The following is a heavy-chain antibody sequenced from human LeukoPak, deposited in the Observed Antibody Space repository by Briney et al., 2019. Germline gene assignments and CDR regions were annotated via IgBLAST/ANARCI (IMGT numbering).Heavy chain of an antibody. D-gene: IGHD4-17*01. CDR2: INHSGYT. J-gene: IGHJ4*02. CDR3: TRMTTGYDY. V-gene: IGHV4-34*01. CDR1: GVSFNNYY. Sequence: SETLSLTCAVSGVSFNNYYWSWVRQTPGKGLEWIGEINHSGYTNDSPSLKSRVTLSIDTSRRQFSLNLRSVTVADTGIYYCTRMTTGYDYWGQGTLVTVSS.